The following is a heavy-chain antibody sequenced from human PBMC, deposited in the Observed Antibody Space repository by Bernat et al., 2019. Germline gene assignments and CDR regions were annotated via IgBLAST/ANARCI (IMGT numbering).Heavy chain of an antibody. CDR2: IHHSGST. D-gene: IGHD2/OR15-2a*01. J-gene: IGHJ3*01. CDR1: GDSINNNNW. Sequence: QVQLQESGPGLVTPSGTLSLTCAVSGDSINNNNWWSWVRQPPGEGLEWIGEIHHSGSTNYNPSLKSRVTISLDKSRNQILVTLSSVTAADTAVYYCAREAFYESSTDAFDVWGQGTMVTISS. V-gene: IGHV4-4*02. CDR3: AREAFYESSTDAFDV.